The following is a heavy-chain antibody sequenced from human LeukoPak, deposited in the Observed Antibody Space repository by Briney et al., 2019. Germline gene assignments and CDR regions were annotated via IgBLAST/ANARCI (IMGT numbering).Heavy chain of an antibody. CDR3: ARRRGANFDY. D-gene: IGHD3-10*01. V-gene: IGHV5-51*01. CDR1: GSSFTSYW. Sequence: GESLQISCQGSGSSFTSYWIGWVRQLPGKGLEWMGIIYPGDSDTRYSPSFQGQVTISADKSISTAYLQWSSLKASNTAMYYCARRRGANFDYWGQGTLVTVSS. CDR2: IYPGDSDT. J-gene: IGHJ4*02.